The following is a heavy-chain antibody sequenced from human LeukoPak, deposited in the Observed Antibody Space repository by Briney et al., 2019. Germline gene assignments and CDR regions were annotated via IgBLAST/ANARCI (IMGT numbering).Heavy chain of an antibody. D-gene: IGHD3-9*01. CDR3: ARGGADWYPIDY. J-gene: IGHJ4*02. CDR1: GDGVSGNSAA. CDR2: TYYRSKWNN. Sequence: SQTLSLTCAISGDGVSGNSAAWNWIRQSPLRGLEWLGRTYYRSKWNNEYAESVKSRITINADTSKNQFSLQLNSVTPEDTAVYYCARGGADWYPIDYWGQGTLVTVSS. V-gene: IGHV6-1*01.